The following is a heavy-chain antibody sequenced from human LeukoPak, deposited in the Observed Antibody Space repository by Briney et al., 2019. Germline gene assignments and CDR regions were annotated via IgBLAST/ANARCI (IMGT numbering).Heavy chain of an antibody. CDR2: INPNSGGT. V-gene: IGHV1-2*02. CDR1: GYTFTDYY. CDR3: ATVPLEWFPLLWY. J-gene: IGHJ4*02. D-gene: IGHD3-3*01. Sequence: ASVKVSCKASGYTFTDYYIHWVRQAPGQGLEWMGWINPNSGGTNYAQKFQGRVTMTRDTSISTAYMELSSLRSEDTAVYYCATVPLEWFPLLWYWGQGTLVTVSS.